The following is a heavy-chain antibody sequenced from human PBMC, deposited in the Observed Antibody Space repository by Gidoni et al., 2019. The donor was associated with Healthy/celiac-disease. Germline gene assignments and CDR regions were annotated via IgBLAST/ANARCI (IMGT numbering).Heavy chain of an antibody. CDR1: GGSLSRYY. J-gene: IGHJ6*02. CDR2: IYYSGST. CDR3: ARGPGVIGYYYYGMDV. V-gene: IGHV4-59*01. Sequence: QVQLQESGPGLVQPSEPLSLPCPVSGGSLSRYYWRWIRQPPGKGLEWIGYIYYSGSTNYNPSLKSRVTISVDTSKNQFSLKLSSGTAADTAVYYCARGPGVIGYYYYGMDVWGQGTTVTVSS. D-gene: IGHD2-21*01.